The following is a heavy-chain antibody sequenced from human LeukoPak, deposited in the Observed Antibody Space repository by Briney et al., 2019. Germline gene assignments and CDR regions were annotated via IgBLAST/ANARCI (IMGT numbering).Heavy chain of an antibody. CDR3: ARSGGYWFDP. Sequence: PSETLSLTCSVSGGSVSSGSYYWSWIRQPPGKGLEWIGYIYDTGSTNYNPSLKSRVTISVDTSKNQFSLKLSSVTAADTAMYYCARSGGYWFDPWGQGTLVTISS. D-gene: IGHD3-10*01. CDR2: IYDTGST. J-gene: IGHJ5*02. CDR1: GGSVSSGSYY. V-gene: IGHV4-61*01.